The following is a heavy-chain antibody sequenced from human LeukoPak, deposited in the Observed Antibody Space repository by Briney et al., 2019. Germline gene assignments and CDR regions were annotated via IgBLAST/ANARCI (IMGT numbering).Heavy chain of an antibody. CDR3: ARFTVSTGLQLPTLGY. CDR1: GFTFSSYA. J-gene: IGHJ4*02. V-gene: IGHV3-30-3*01. D-gene: IGHD4-11*01. Sequence: GRSLRLSCAASGFTFSSYAMHWVRQTPGKGLEWVAVISYDGSNKYYADSVKGRFTISRDNSKNTLYLQMNSLRAEDTAVYYCARFTVSTGLQLPTLGYWGQGTLVTVSS. CDR2: ISYDGSNK.